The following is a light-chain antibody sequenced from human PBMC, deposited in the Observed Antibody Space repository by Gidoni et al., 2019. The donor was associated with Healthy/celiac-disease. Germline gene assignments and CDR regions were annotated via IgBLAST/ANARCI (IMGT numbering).Light chain of an antibody. J-gene: IGKJ3*01. CDR1: QSVRSSY. Sequence: IVLTQSPGTLSLSPGERATLACRASQSVRSSYLAWYQQKPGQAPRLLNYGASSRATGIPDRFSGSGSGTDFTLTISRLEPEDFAVYYCQQYGSSPGFTFGPGTKVDIK. V-gene: IGKV3-20*01. CDR2: GAS. CDR3: QQYGSSPGFT.